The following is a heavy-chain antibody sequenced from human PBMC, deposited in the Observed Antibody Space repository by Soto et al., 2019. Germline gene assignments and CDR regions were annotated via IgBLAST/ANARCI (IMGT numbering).Heavy chain of an antibody. D-gene: IGHD3-3*01. CDR1: GYTVTTHY. CDR2: INPGSGAA. Sequence: QVQLVQSGAEVKKPGASVKISCTASGYTVTTHYMHWVRQAPGRGLEWMGAINPGSGAAKYTQTFQGRVTMTRGTSTNTVDMEMSALRSEDTAVFYCARGGEVGVAGSAAFDMWGQGTMVTVSS. J-gene: IGHJ3*02. CDR3: ARGGEVGVAGSAAFDM. V-gene: IGHV1-46*01.